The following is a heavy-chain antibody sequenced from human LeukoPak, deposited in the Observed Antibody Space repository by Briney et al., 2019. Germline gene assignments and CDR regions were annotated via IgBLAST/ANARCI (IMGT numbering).Heavy chain of an antibody. CDR2: IKSKSDGGKT. J-gene: IGHJ4*02. V-gene: IGHV3-15*01. CDR3: TTFTCGRTTCYSEY. D-gene: IGHD2-2*02. CDR1: GFSFSNVW. Sequence: PGGSLRLSCAASGFSFSNVWMSWVRRAPGKGLEWVGRIKSKSDGGKTDYAAPVKGRFTISRDVSKNTLSLQINSLKTEDTAVYYCTTFTCGRTTCYSEYWGQGTLVTVSS.